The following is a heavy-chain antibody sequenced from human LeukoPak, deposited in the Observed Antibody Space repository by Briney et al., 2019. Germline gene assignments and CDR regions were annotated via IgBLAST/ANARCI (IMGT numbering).Heavy chain of an antibody. CDR1: GFTFSTYA. D-gene: IGHD6-13*01. V-gene: IGHV3-30-3*01. CDR2: VSYDGSIE. CDR3: AREAKPAAGLDY. J-gene: IGHJ4*02. Sequence: GGSLRLSCAAPGFTFSTYAMHWVRQAPGKGLEWVAVVSYDGSIEYYADSVKGRFTISRDNSKNTLSLQMSSLRPDDTSVYYCAREAKPAAGLDYWGQGTLVTVSS.